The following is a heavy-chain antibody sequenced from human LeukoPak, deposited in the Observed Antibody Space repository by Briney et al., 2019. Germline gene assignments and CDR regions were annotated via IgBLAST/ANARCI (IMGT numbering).Heavy chain of an antibody. D-gene: IGHD5-12*01. CDR3: ARGGDIVSGDY. V-gene: IGHV4-31*03. CDR1: GGSISSGDHY. Sequence: PSETLSLTCTVSGGSISSGDHYWSWIRQHPGKGLEWIGYIYYSGSTYYNPSLKSRVTISVDKSKNQFSLKLSSVTAADTAVYYCARGGDIVSGDYWGQGTLVTVSS. J-gene: IGHJ4*02. CDR2: IYYSGST.